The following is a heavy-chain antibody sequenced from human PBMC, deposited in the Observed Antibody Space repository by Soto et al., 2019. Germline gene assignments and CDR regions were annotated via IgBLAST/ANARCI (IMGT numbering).Heavy chain of an antibody. Sequence: QVQLVESGGGVVQPGRSLRLSCAASGFTFSSYAMHWVRQAPGKGLEWVAVISYDGSNKYYADSVKGRFTISRDNSKNTLYLQMTSLRAEDTAVYYCARVEAVAGAFDYWGQGTLVTVSS. V-gene: IGHV3-30-3*01. D-gene: IGHD6-19*01. CDR2: ISYDGSNK. CDR1: GFTFSSYA. CDR3: ARVEAVAGAFDY. J-gene: IGHJ4*02.